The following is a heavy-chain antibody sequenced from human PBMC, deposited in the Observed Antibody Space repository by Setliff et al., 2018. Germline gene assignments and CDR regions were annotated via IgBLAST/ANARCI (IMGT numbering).Heavy chain of an antibody. CDR1: GESFSGHY. CDR2: INHSGST. Sequence: SETLSLTCAVYGESFSGHYWSWIRQPPGKGLEWIGEINHSGSTNYNPSLKSRVTISGDTSKNQFSLKLTSVTAADTAVYFCARDQYTSGWYGPPESYFDCWGLGILVTVSS. D-gene: IGHD6-19*01. CDR3: ARDQYTSGWYGPPESYFDC. J-gene: IGHJ4*01. V-gene: IGHV4-34*01.